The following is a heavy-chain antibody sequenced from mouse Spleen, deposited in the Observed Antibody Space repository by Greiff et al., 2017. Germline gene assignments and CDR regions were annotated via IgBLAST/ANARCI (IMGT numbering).Heavy chain of an antibody. V-gene: IGHV5-9-3*01. CDR1: GFTFSSYA. Sequence: EVQRVESGGGLVKPGGSLKLSCAASGFTFSSYAMSWVRQTPEKRLEWVATISSGGSYTYYPDSVKGRFTISRDNAKNTLYLQMSSLRSEDTAMYYCARQPDGWFAYWGQGTLVTVSA. J-gene: IGHJ3*01. CDR2: ISSGGSYT. CDR3: ARQPDGWFAY.